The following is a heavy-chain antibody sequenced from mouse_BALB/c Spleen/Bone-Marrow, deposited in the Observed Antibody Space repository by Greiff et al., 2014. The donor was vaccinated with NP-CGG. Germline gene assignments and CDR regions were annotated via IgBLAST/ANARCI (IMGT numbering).Heavy chain of an antibody. CDR3: ARGGRLTGYYFDY. Sequence: LQESGAELVRPGSSVKISCKASGYAFSSYWMNWVKQRPGQGLEWIGQIYPGDGDTNYNGNFKDKATLTTDKSSTTAYMQLSSLTSDDSAVYFCARGGRLTGYYFDYWGQGTTLTVSS. D-gene: IGHD4-1*01. CDR2: IYPGDGDT. V-gene: IGHV1-80*01. CDR1: GYAFSSYW. J-gene: IGHJ2*01.